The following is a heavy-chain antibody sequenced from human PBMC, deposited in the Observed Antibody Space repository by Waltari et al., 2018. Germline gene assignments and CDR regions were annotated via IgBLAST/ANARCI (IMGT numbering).Heavy chain of an antibody. Sequence: EVLLLESGGGLVQPGGSLRLSCAASGFTFSGYAMNGVRQAPGKGLEWVSTIYSAAGGGGTQYADSVTGRFTISRDNSKNTLYLQMNRLRAADTAMYYCAKDTLSYSQNWGQGIMVTVSS. V-gene: IGHV3-23*01. J-gene: IGHJ4*02. CDR1: GFTFSGYA. CDR3: AKDTLSYSQN. D-gene: IGHD3-16*01. CDR2: IYSAAGGGGT.